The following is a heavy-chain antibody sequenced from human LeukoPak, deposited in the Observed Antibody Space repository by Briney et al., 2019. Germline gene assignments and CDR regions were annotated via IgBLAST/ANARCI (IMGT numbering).Heavy chain of an antibody. CDR3: ARDSSDTVAEYYFDY. V-gene: IGHV3-30-3*01. Sequence: GKSLRLSCAASGFTFSSYSIHWVRQAPGKGLEWVAVISYDGSSKDYADSVTGRFTISRDNSKNTLYLQMHSLRAEDTALYYCARDSSDTVAEYYFDYWGQGTLVTDSS. CDR2: ISYDGSSK. CDR1: GFTFSSYS. J-gene: IGHJ4*02. D-gene: IGHD5-12*01.